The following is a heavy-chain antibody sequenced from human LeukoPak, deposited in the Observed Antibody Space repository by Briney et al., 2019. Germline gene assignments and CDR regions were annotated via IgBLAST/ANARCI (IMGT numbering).Heavy chain of an antibody. V-gene: IGHV4-59*08. J-gene: IGHJ6*02. CDR3: AANTRGYGTDV. D-gene: IGHD1-26*01. Sequence: PSETLSLTCTVSGGSISSYDWSWIRQPPGKGLEWIGYIYYSGSTNYNPSLKSRVTISVDTSKNQFCLKLSSVTAADTAVYYCAANTRGYGTDVWGQGTTVTVSS. CDR2: IYYSGST. CDR1: GGSISSYD.